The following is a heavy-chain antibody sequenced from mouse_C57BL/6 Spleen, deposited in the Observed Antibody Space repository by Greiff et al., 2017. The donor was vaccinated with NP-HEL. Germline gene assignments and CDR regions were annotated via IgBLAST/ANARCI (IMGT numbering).Heavy chain of an antibody. D-gene: IGHD1-1*01. J-gene: IGHJ4*01. Sequence: QVQLKQSGAELVKPGASVKISCKASGYAFSSYWMNWVKQRPGKGLEWIGQIYPGDGDTNYNGKFKGKATLTADKSSSTAYMQLSSLTSEDSAVYFCASRYYGSRYYYAMDYWGQGTSVTVSS. V-gene: IGHV1-80*01. CDR2: IYPGDGDT. CDR1: GYAFSSYW. CDR3: ASRYYGSRYYYAMDY.